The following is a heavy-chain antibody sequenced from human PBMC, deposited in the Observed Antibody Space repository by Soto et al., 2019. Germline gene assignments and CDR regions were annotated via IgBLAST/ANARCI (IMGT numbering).Heavy chain of an antibody. CDR1: GFTFGSYL. V-gene: IGHV3-74*01. CDR3: ARGGPYGMDV. CDR2: IDSDVSIT. Sequence: PGGSLRLSCAASGFTFGSYLMNWVRQAPGKGLVWVSRIDSDVSITTYADSVKGRFTTSRDNAKNTLYLQMSSLRVEDTAVYYCARGGPYGMDVWGHGNTVTVSS. J-gene: IGHJ6*02.